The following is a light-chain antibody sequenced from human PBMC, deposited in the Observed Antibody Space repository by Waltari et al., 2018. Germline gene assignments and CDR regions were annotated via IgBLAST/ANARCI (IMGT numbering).Light chain of an antibody. J-gene: IGKJ5*01. CDR3: QQFKSFLFT. CDR2: GTS. V-gene: IGKV1-9*01. CDR1: QGTNNY. Sequence: DIQLTQPPSFLSASVGDRVTITCRASQGTNNYLAWYQQKPGKAPNLLLYGTSTLQSGVPSRFSGSQSGTEFTLTISSLQPEDFATYYCQQFKSFLFTFGQGTRLDIK.